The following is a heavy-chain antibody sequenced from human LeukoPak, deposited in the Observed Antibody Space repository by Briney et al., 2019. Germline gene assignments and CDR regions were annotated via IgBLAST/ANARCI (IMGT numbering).Heavy chain of an antibody. V-gene: IGHV3-74*01. CDR3: VGMSRTVTNFDY. J-gene: IGHJ4*02. CDR1: GFTFSNHW. CDR2: INTDGSST. D-gene: IGHD4-17*01. Sequence: GGSLRLSCVASGFTFSNHWMHWVRQAPGKGLVWVSRINTDGSSTTYADCVKGRFTISRDNAKNTLYLQMNSLRAEDTGVHYCVGMSRTVTNFDYWGQGTLVTVSS.